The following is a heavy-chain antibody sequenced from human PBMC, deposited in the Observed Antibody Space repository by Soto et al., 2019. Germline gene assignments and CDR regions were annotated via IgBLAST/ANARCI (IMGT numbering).Heavy chain of an antibody. D-gene: IGHD2-21*02. Sequence: QVQLQQSGPGLVEPSQTLSLTCAVSGGSISSEYFHWTWIRQSPGKGLEWIGYIHYTGSIMYNPSFKSRLTMAVXTTKXQFSLQLXXVTXADTAVYFCAREDDGGDRDYYGLDVWGQGTTVTVSS. CDR1: GGSISSEYFH. CDR3: AREDDGGDRDYYGLDV. CDR2: IHYTGSI. V-gene: IGHV4-30-4*08. J-gene: IGHJ6*02.